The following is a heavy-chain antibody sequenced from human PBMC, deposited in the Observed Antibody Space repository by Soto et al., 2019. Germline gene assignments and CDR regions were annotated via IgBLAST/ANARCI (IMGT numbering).Heavy chain of an antibody. V-gene: IGHV3-21*01. CDR3: RQEEYDD. CDR2: VNSRGTYM. CDR1: GFTFSSYT. Sequence: EVQLVESGGGLVKPGGSLRVSCTASGFTFSSYTMSWVRQAPGKGLEWVSSVNSRGTYMVYADSVKGRFTISRDNAKNSVYLQLSSLRAEDSAVYYCRQEEYDDWGQGTLVTVSS. J-gene: IGHJ4*02.